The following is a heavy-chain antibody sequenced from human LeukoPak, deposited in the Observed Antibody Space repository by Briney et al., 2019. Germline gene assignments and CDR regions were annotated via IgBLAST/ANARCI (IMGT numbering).Heavy chain of an antibody. D-gene: IGHD3-22*01. CDR3: ARIYYYDSSGYSNWFDP. J-gene: IGHJ5*02. CDR2: IYYSGST. V-gene: IGHV4-59*01. CDR1: GGSISSYY. Sequence: PSETLSLTCTVSGGSISSYYWSWIRQPPGKGLEWIGYIYYSGSTNYNPSLKSRVTTSVDTSMNQFSLKLSSVTAADTAVYYCARIYYYDSSGYSNWFDPWGQGTLVTVSS.